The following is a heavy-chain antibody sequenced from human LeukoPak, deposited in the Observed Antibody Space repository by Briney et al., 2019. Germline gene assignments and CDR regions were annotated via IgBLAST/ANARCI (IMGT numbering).Heavy chain of an antibody. CDR3: VTDSGSYFRLDAFDI. CDR1: GHTLSELS. D-gene: IGHD1-26*01. CDR2: SDPEDGQT. J-gene: IGHJ3*02. V-gene: IGHV1-24*01. Sequence: ASVKVSCKLSGHTLSELSMHWVRQVPEKGLEWKGGSDPEDGQTIYSQKFQGRVTMTEDTFTDTAYMELSSLGSEDTAIYYCVTDSGSYFRLDAFDIWGPGTMVTVSS.